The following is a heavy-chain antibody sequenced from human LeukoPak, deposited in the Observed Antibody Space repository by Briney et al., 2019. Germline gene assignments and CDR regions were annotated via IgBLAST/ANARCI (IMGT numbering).Heavy chain of an antibody. D-gene: IGHD3-9*01. CDR3: ARDGEIADIHNFDY. Sequence: SETLSLTCTVSGGSISSYYWSWIRQPAGKGLEWIGRIYTSGSTNYSPSLKSRVTMSVDTSKNQFSLKLSSVTAADTAVYYCARDGEIADIHNFDYWGQGTLVTVSS. CDR2: IYTSGST. CDR1: GGSISSYY. V-gene: IGHV4-4*07. J-gene: IGHJ4*02.